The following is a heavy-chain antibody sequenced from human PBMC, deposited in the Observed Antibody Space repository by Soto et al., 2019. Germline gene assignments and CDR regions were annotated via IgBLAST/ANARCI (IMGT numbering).Heavy chain of an antibody. J-gene: IGHJ6*02. Sequence: GGSLRLSCAASGFTFSSDSMNWVRQAPGKGLEWVSYISSSSSTIYYADSVKGRFTISRDNAKNSLYLQMNSLRAEDTAVYYCARGIQQNYYYYDMDVWGQGTTVTVSS. CDR2: ISSSSSTI. CDR1: GFTFSSDS. V-gene: IGHV3-48*01. D-gene: IGHD5-18*01. CDR3: ARGIQQNYYYYDMDV.